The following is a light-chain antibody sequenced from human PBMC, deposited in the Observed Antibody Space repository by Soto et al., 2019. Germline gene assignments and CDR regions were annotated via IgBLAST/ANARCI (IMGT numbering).Light chain of an antibody. CDR1: SSDVGNYNY. V-gene: IGLV2-14*01. Sequence: QSVLTQPAAVSGSPGQSITISGTGTSSDVGNYNYVSWYQQYPGRVPKLLIYMVSNRPSGVSNRFSGSKSGNTASLTISGLQAEDEADYFCTSPTPGSLYVFGTGTKVTVL. CDR3: TSPTPGSLYV. CDR2: MVS. J-gene: IGLJ1*01.